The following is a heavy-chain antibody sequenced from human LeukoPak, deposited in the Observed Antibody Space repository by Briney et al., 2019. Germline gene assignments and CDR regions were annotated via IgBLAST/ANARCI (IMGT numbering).Heavy chain of an antibody. CDR2: ISGSGGNT. J-gene: IGHJ5*02. CDR1: GFTFSSHG. Sequence: GGSLRLSCAASGFTFSSHGMNWVRQAPGKGLEGVSGISGSGGNTYYADSVKGRFTISRDNSKNTLYLQMNSLRAEDTPVYYCAKDDNYLRFSSWGQGTLVTVSS. D-gene: IGHD3-16*01. CDR3: AKDDNYLRFSS. V-gene: IGHV3-23*01.